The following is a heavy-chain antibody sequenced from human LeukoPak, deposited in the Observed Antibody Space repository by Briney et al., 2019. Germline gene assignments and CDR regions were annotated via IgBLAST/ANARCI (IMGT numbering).Heavy chain of an antibody. Sequence: GGSLRLSCAASGFTFSDYYLSWIRQAPGKGLMWISYISPSATAIYYADSVRGRLTISRDNAENSLYLQMNSLRAEDTAVYYCARGHYGLDVWGQGTTVTVSS. CDR2: ISPSATAI. V-gene: IGHV3-11*01. CDR1: GFTFSDYY. J-gene: IGHJ6*02. CDR3: ARGHYGLDV.